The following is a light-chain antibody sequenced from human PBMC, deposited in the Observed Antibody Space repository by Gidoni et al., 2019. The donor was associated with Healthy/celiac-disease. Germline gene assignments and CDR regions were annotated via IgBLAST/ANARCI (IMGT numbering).Light chain of an antibody. CDR2: DVS. Sequence: QSALTQPASVSGSPGQSITISCTGTSSYVGGYNYVSWYQQHPGKAPQLMIYDVSNRPSGVSNRFSGSKSGNTASLTISGLQAEDEADYYCSSYTSSSTYVFGTGTKVTVL. CDR3: SSYTSSSTYV. V-gene: IGLV2-14*03. J-gene: IGLJ1*01. CDR1: SSYVGGYNY.